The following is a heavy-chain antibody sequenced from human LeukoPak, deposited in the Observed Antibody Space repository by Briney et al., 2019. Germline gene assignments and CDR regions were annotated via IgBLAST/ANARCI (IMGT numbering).Heavy chain of an antibody. D-gene: IGHD1-26*01. CDR3: ARGTGSYFTPYYFDY. CDR1: GGSISTYY. CDR2: IYFSGSI. V-gene: IGHV4-59*01. J-gene: IGHJ4*02. Sequence: SETLSLTCTVSGGSISTYYWNWIRQPPGKGLEWIGYIYFSGSINYNCSLKSRVTISVDTSKNQFSLRLNSVTAADTAVYYCARGTGSYFTPYYFDYWGQGTLVTVSS.